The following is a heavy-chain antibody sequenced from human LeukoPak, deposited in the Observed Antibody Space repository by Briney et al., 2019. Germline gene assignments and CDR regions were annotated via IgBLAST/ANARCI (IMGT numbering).Heavy chain of an antibody. Sequence: SETLSLTCAVSGGSISSGGYSWRWIRQPPGKGLEWIGHIYYSGSTYYNPSLKSRVTISVDTSKNQFSLKLSSVTAADTAVYYCARDLQEGGSAFDIWGQGTMVTVSS. CDR2: IYYSGST. CDR3: ARDLQEGGSAFDI. V-gene: IGHV4-30-4*07. CDR1: GGSISSGGYS. J-gene: IGHJ3*02. D-gene: IGHD1-26*01.